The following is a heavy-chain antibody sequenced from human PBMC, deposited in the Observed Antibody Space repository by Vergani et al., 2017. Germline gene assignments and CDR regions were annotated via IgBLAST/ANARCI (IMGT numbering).Heavy chain of an antibody. CDR1: RFTFSSYA. J-gene: IGHJ4*02. CDR3: AKDSMQGYSGYDFDY. CDR2: ISDSGGST. Sequence: EVQLLESGGGLVQPGGSPRLSWSASRFTFSSYAMSWVRQAPGKGLGLVSAISDSGGSTYYADSVKGRFTISRDNSKNTLYLQMNSLRAEDTAVYYCAKDSMQGYSGYDFDYWGQGTLVTVSS. V-gene: IGHV3-23*01. D-gene: IGHD5-12*01.